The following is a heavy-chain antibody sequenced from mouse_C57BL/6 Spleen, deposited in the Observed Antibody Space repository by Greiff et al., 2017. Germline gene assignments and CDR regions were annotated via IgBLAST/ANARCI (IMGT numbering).Heavy chain of an antibody. D-gene: IGHD1-1*01. CDR1: GSTIKDYY. J-gene: IGHJ2*01. CDR2: INPEDGDT. Sequence: EVQLQQSGAELVKPGASVKLSCTASGSTIKDYYMHWVKQRPEKGLGWIGGINPEDGDTKYTPKFQGKATISADTSSNTAYLQLSRLPSEDTAVYYCARSITTVVAPFDYWGQGTTLTVSA. CDR3: ARSITTVVAPFDY. V-gene: IGHV14-2*01.